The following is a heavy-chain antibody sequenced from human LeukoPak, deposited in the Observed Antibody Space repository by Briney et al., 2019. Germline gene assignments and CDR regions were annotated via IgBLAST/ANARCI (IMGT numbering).Heavy chain of an antibody. CDR2: IIPIFGTA. CDR1: GGTFSSYA. Sequence: SVKVSCKASGGTFSSYAISWVRQAPGQGLEWMGGIIPIFGTANYAQKFQGRVTITADESTSTAYMELSSLRSEDTAVYNCAREIYYDSSGLFDYWGQGTLVTVSS. CDR3: AREIYYDSSGLFDY. D-gene: IGHD3-22*01. J-gene: IGHJ4*02. V-gene: IGHV1-69*13.